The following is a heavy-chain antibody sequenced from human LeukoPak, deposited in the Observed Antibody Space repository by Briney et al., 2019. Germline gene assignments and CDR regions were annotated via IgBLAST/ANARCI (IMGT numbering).Heavy chain of an antibody. V-gene: IGHV1-46*01. Sequence: ASVKVSCKASGYTFTSYYMHWVRQAPGQGLEWMGIINPSGGSTSYAQKFQGRVTMARDTSTSTVYMELSSLRSEDTAVYYCARARRIAAAGTEFDYWGQGTQVTVSS. J-gene: IGHJ4*02. CDR1: GYTFTSYY. D-gene: IGHD6-13*01. CDR2: INPSGGST. CDR3: ARARRIAAAGTEFDY.